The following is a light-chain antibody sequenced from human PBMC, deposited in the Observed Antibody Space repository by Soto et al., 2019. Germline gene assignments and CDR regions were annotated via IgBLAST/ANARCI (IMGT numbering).Light chain of an antibody. CDR3: QQYGSSPLFT. V-gene: IGKV3-20*01. CDR2: GAS. J-gene: IGKJ3*01. CDR1: QSVSSSY. Sequence: EIVLTQSPGTLSLSPGERATLSCRASQSVSSSYFAWYQQKPGQAPRLLIYGASSRATGIPDRFSGSGSGTDFTLTISRLEHEYFVLYYCQQYGSSPLFTFGPGTKVDIK.